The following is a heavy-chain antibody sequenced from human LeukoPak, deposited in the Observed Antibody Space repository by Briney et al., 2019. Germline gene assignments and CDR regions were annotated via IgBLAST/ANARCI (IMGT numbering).Heavy chain of an antibody. J-gene: IGHJ3*02. CDR2: MNPNSGNT. V-gene: IGHV1-8*02. CDR3: AGPAADDAFDI. CDR1: GGTFSSYA. Sequence: ATVKVSCKASGGTFSSYAISWVRQATGQGLEWMGWMNPNSGNTGYAQKFQGRVTMTRNTSISTAYMELSSLRSEDTAVYYCAGPAADDAFDIWGQGTMVTVSS. D-gene: IGHD6-25*01.